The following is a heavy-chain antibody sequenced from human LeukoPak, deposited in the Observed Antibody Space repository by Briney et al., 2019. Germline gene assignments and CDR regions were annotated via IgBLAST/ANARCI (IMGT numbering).Heavy chain of an antibody. J-gene: IGHJ4*02. CDR1: GGSFSGYY. D-gene: IGHD3-10*01. V-gene: IGHV4-34*01. Sequence: SETLSLTCAVYGGSFSGYYWSWLRQPPGKGLEWIGSLHYSGSTYYNPSLKSRVTISVDTSKNQFSLKMSSVTAADTAVYYCARHPMDYGSGSYYDYWGQGTLVTVSS. CDR2: LHYSGST. CDR3: ARHPMDYGSGSYYDY.